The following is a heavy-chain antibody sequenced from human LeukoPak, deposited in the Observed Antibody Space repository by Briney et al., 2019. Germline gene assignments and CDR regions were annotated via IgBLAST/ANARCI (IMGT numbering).Heavy chain of an antibody. CDR3: ARGNAFDV. V-gene: IGHV4-38-2*02. CDR2: ILHTGKT. Sequence: SETLSLTCSVSGYSIKNGYYWDWIRQAPGKGLEWLGSILHTGKTFYNPSLKSRLTLSVDTSKNQFSLNLRSVTASDTAEYYCARGNAFDVWGQGTMVTVSS. CDR1: GYSIKNGYY. J-gene: IGHJ3*01.